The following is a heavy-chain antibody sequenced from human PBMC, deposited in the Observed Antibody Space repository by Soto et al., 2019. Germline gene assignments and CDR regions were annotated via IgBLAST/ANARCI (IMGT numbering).Heavy chain of an antibody. V-gene: IGHV3-23*01. Sequence: DVQLLESGGGLVQPGGSLRLSCAASGFTFSSYAMSWVRQAPGKGLEWVSSISGGGGSTYYADSVKGRFTISRDNSKNTLYLQMHSLRAEDTAVYHCAKDANYDYVWGSYRIDYWGQGTRVTVSS. CDR3: AKDANYDYVWGSYRIDY. CDR2: ISGGGGST. D-gene: IGHD3-16*02. J-gene: IGHJ4*02. CDR1: GFTFSSYA.